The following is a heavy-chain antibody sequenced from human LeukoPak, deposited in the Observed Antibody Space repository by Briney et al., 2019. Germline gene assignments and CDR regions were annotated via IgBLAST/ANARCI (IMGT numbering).Heavy chain of an antibody. CDR1: GFTFSSYA. D-gene: IGHD3-9*01. V-gene: IGHV3-30*04. Sequence: GGSLRLSCAASGFTFSSYAMHWVRQAPGKGLEWVAVISYDGGNKYYADSVKGRFTISRDNSKNTLYLQMNSLRAEDTAVYYCAREGSPTYYDILTGYYTPSRNYYYGMDVWGKGTTVTVSS. CDR3: AREGSPTYYDILTGYYTPSRNYYYGMDV. CDR2: ISYDGGNK. J-gene: IGHJ6*04.